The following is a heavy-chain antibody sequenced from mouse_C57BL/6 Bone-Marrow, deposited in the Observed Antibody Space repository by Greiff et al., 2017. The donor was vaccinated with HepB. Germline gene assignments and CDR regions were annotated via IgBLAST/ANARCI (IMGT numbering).Heavy chain of an antibody. CDR1: GFNIKDDY. Sequence: VQLQQSGAELVRPGASVKLSCTASGFNIKDDYMHWVKQRPEQGLEWIGWIDPENGDTEYASKFQGKATITADTSSNTAYLQLSSLTSEDTAVYYCTTTVVEDYFDYWGQGTTLTVSS. CDR2: IDPENGDT. D-gene: IGHD1-1*01. V-gene: IGHV14-4*01. CDR3: TTTVVEDYFDY. J-gene: IGHJ2*01.